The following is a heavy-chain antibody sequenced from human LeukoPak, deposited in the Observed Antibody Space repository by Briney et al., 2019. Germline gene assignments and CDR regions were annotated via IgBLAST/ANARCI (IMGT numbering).Heavy chain of an antibody. CDR2: IYPADSDT. V-gene: IGHV5-51*01. D-gene: IGHD2-15*01. CDR3: ARQGSAFDI. J-gene: IGHJ3*02. Sequence: GESLKISCQGSGYNFATYWIGWLRQVPGEGLEWMGLIYPADSDTRYSPSFRGQVTLSADKSISTAYLQWSSLKASDTAMYYCARQGSAFDIWGQGTFVTVSP. CDR1: GYNFATYW.